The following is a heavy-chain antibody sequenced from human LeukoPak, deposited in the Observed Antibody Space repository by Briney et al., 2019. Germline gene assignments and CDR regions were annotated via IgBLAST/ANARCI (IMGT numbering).Heavy chain of an antibody. CDR2: INPSGGST. D-gene: IGHD6-19*01. CDR1: GYTFTIYY. J-gene: IGHJ4*02. Sequence: VASVKVSCKASGYTFTIYYMHWVRQAPGQGLEWMGIINPSGGSTSYAQKFQGRVTMTRDTSTSTVYMELSSLRSEATAVYYCARFGSGWYGGGFFDYWGQGTLVTVSS. CDR3: ARFGSGWYGGGFFDY. V-gene: IGHV1-46*01.